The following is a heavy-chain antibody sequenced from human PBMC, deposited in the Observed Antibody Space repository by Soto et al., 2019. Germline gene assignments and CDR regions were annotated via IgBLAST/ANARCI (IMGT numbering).Heavy chain of an antibody. D-gene: IGHD1-26*01. V-gene: IGHV1-2*04. CDR2: INPNSGGT. CDR1: GYTLTGYY. J-gene: IGHJ6*02. CDR3: ARDLNSRGSYYEDYYYGMDV. Sequence: ASVKVSCKASGYTLTGYYIHWVRQAPGQGLEWMGWINPNSGGTNYAQKFQGWVTMTRDTSISTAYMELSRLRSDDTAVYYCARDLNSRGSYYEDYYYGMDVWGQGTTVTVSS.